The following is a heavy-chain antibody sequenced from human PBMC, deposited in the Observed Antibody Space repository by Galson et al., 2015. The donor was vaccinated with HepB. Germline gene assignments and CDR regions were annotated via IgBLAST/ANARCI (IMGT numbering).Heavy chain of an antibody. J-gene: IGHJ6*02. CDR3: ARERYIYDGSGPYYYYRMDV. CDR1: GGSISSDY. V-gene: IGHV4-59*12. CDR2: IYYTGST. Sequence: SETLSLTCTVSGGSISSDYWSWIRQPPGKGLQWIGYIYYTGSTNYNPSLKSRVTISVDTSKNRFSLKLSSVTAADAALYYCARERYIYDGSGPYYYYRMDVWGQGTTVTVSS. D-gene: IGHD3-22*01.